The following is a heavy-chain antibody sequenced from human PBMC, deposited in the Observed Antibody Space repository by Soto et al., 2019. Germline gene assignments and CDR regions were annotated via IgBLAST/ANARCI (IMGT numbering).Heavy chain of an antibody. CDR3: AKACMGSCGLIDY. Sequence: GGSLRLSCAASGFTFDDYAMHWVRQAPGKGLEWVSGISWNSGSIGYADSVKGRFTISRDNAKNSLYLQMNSLRAEDTALYYCAKACMGSCGLIDYWGQGTLVTVSS. CDR2: ISWNSGSI. J-gene: IGHJ4*02. V-gene: IGHV3-9*01. D-gene: IGHD2-15*01. CDR1: GFTFDDYA.